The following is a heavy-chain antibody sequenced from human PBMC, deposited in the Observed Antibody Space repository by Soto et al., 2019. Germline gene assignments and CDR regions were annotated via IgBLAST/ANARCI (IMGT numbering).Heavy chain of an antibody. Sequence: EVQLLESGGGLVQPGGSLRLSCAASGFTFSSYAMSWVRQAPGKGLEWVSAISGSGGSTYYADSVKGRFTISRDNSKNTLYQQMNSLRAEDTAVYYCAKDWGDYYDSSGYPCFDYWGQGTLVTVSS. V-gene: IGHV3-23*01. CDR3: AKDWGDYYDSSGYPCFDY. CDR2: ISGSGGST. D-gene: IGHD3-22*01. CDR1: GFTFSSYA. J-gene: IGHJ4*02.